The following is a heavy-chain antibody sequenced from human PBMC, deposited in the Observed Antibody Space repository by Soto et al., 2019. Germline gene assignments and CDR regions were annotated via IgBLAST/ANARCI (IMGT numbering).Heavy chain of an antibody. J-gene: IGHJ6*02. CDR3: AKDRPRGSYHRRYPCMDV. CDR2: ISGSGGST. D-gene: IGHD1-26*01. CDR1: GFTFSSYA. Sequence: PGGSLRLSCAASGFTFSSYAMSWVRQAPGKGLEWVSAISGSGGSTYYADSVKGRFTISRDNSKNTLYLQMNSLRAEDTAVYYCAKDRPRGSYHRRYPCMDVWGQGTTVTVSS. V-gene: IGHV3-23*01.